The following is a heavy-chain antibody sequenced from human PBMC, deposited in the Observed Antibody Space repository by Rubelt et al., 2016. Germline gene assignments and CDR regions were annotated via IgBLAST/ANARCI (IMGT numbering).Heavy chain of an antibody. CDR1: GFSLSTSGVG. V-gene: IGHV2-5*01. CDR3: AHPYSSSWGEGAFDI. CDR2: IYWNDDK. D-gene: IGHD6-13*01. J-gene: IGHJ3*02. Sequence: QITLKESGPTLVKPTQTLTLTCTFSGFSLSTSGVGVGWIRQPPGKALEWLALIYWNDDKRYSPSLKSRLTITKDEAKNQGVLTRTNMDPVETATYYCAHPYSSSWGEGAFDIWGQGTMVTVSS.